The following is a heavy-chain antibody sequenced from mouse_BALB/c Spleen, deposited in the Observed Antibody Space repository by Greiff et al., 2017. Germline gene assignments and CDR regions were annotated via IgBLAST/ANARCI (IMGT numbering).Heavy chain of an antibody. CDR3: ASGKYEGDLDY. J-gene: IGHJ4*01. CDR2: IYPGNGDT. CDR1: GYTFTSYW. D-gene: IGHD2-1*01. V-gene: IGHV1-87*01. Sequence: QVQLQQSGAELARPGASVKFSCKASGYTFTSYWMPWVKQRPGQGLEWIGAIYPGNGDTRYTQKFKGKATLTADTSSSTAYMQLSSLASEDSAVYYCASGKYEGDLDYWGQGTTVTVSS.